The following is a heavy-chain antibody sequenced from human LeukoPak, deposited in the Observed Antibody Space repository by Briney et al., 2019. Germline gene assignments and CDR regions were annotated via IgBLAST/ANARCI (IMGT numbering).Heavy chain of an antibody. CDR2: ISGSGGNT. Sequence: GESLRLSCAASGFTFSSYGMSWVRQAPGKGLEWVSGISGSGGNTYNADSVKGRFTISRDNSKNTLYLQMNSLRAEDTAVYYCAKHSRIVPTPQIDYWGQGTLVTVSS. J-gene: IGHJ4*02. V-gene: IGHV3-23*01. D-gene: IGHD5-12*01. CDR1: GFTFSSYG. CDR3: AKHSRIVPTPQIDY.